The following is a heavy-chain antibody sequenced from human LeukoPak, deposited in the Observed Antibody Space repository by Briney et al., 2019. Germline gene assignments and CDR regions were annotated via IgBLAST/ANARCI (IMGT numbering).Heavy chain of an antibody. CDR3: ARDRPPTDHDYVWGSYRLDAFDI. V-gene: IGHV1-18*01. D-gene: IGHD3-16*02. CDR2: ISAYNGKT. J-gene: IGHJ3*02. Sequence: ASVKVSCKASGYTFTSYGFSWVRQAPGQGLEWMGWISAYNGKTNYAQKFQVRVTMTTDTSTSTAYMELRSLRSDDTALYYCARDRPPTDHDYVWGSYRLDAFDIWGQGTMVTVSS. CDR1: GYTFTSYG.